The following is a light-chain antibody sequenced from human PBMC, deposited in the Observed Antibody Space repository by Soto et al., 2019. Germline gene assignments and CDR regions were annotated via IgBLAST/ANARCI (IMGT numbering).Light chain of an antibody. V-gene: IGKV1-39*01. CDR3: QQTYSTLNS. Sequence: DIQMTQSPSSLSASVGDRVTITCQASQSISSYLNWYQERPGKPPKLLIHNASTLQSGVPSRFSGSGSGTDFTLTISSLQPEDFATYYCQQTYSTLNSFGQGTKLEIK. J-gene: IGKJ2*03. CDR1: QSISSY. CDR2: NAS.